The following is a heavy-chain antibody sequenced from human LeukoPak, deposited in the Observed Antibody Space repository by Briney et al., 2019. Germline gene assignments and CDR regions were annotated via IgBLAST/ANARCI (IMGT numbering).Heavy chain of an antibody. V-gene: IGHV5-51*01. CDR1: GYSFTSYW. J-gene: IGHJ4*02. CDR3: ARCGRYYGSGSLHFDY. Sequence: GESLKISCKGSGYSFTSYWIGWVRQMPGKGLEWMGIIYPGDSDTRYSPSFQGQVTISADKSISTAYLQWSSLKASDTAMYYCARCGRYYGSGSLHFDYWGQGTLVTVSS. CDR2: IYPGDSDT. D-gene: IGHD3-10*01.